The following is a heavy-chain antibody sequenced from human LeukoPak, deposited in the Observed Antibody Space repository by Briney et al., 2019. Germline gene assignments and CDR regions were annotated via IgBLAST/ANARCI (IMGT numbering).Heavy chain of an antibody. J-gene: IGHJ5*02. CDR2: ISSSSSYI. CDR3: ARDRVLWFGT. Sequence: AGGSLRLSCAASGFTFSSYSMNWVRQAPGKGLEWVSSISSSSSYIYYADSVKGRFTISRDNAKNSLYLQMNSLRAEDTAVYYCARDRVLWFGTGGQGTLVTVSS. V-gene: IGHV3-21*01. D-gene: IGHD2-8*02. CDR1: GFTFSSYS.